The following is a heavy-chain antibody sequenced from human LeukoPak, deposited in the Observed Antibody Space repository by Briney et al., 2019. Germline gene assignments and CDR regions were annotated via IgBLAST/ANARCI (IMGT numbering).Heavy chain of an antibody. D-gene: IGHD2-8*02. J-gene: IGHJ4*02. CDR2: ISSSSSHI. CDR3: ARVVPGTGFFY. V-gene: IGHV3-21*01. Sequence: GGSLRLSCAASGFTFSSYTMNWVRQAPGKGLEWVSSISSSSSHIYYADSVKGRFTISRGNAKNSLYLQMNSPRAEDTAVYYCARVVPGTGFFYWGQGTLVTVSS. CDR1: GFTFSSYT.